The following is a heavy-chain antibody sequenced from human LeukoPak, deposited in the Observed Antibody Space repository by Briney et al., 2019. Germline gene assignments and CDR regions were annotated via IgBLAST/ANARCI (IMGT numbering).Heavy chain of an antibody. Sequence: ASVKVSCKAFGYTFTSYYMHWVRQAPGQGLEWMGIINPSGGSTSYAQKFQGRVTMTRDMSTSTVYMELSSLRSEDTAVYYCARDPSGSHIPEYYFDYWGQGTLVTVSS. CDR3: ARDPSGSHIPEYYFDY. CDR2: INPSGGST. CDR1: GYTFTSYY. D-gene: IGHD1-26*01. V-gene: IGHV1-46*01. J-gene: IGHJ4*02.